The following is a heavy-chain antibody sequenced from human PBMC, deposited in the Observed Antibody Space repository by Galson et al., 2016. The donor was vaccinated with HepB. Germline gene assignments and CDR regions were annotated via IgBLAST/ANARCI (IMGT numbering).Heavy chain of an antibody. J-gene: IGHJ4*02. CDR3: AREGSLSGGEVCFDH. CDR1: GDSIATGYL. CDR2: MHHSETT. D-gene: IGHD3-16*01. Sequence: SETLSLTCEVSGDSIATGYLWSWVRQPPGKGLEWIGEMHHSETTNYNPSLKSRVSMSVDVAKNQFSLNLRSVTAADTAVYYCAREGSLSGGEVCFDHWGRGTLVTVSS. V-gene: IGHV4-4*02.